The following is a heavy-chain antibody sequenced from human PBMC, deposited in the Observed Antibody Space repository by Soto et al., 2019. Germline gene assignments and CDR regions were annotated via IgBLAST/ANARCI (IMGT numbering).Heavy chain of an antibody. Sequence: EVQLLESGGGLVQPGGSLRLSCAASGFTFSSYAMSWVRQAPGKGLEWVSAINNGGDTYYADSVKGRFTISRDNSKNTLSLQMTSLRAEDTAVYYCAKEGKEAAFDLWGQGTMVTVSS. CDR3: AKEGKEAAFDL. V-gene: IGHV3-23*01. J-gene: IGHJ3*01. CDR1: GFTFSSYA. CDR2: INNGGDT.